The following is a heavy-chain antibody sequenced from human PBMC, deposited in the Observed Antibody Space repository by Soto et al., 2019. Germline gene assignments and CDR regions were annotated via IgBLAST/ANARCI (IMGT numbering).Heavy chain of an antibody. Sequence: QERLVQSGAEVRKPGSSVKVSCKVTGGTSTRYSLNWVRQAPGQGLEWMGGIVPMFGTSKYAQKFQGRVTITADTSTNIAYMELRSLRSEDTAVYYCNRGSEYDFWSGYLWGQGTLVSFSS. V-gene: IGHV1-69*06. CDR2: IVPMFGTS. J-gene: IGHJ4*02. CDR3: NRGSEYDFWSGYL. D-gene: IGHD3-3*01. CDR1: GGTSTRYS.